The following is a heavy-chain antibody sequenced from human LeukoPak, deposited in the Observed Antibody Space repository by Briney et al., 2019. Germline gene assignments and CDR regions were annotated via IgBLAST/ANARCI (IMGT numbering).Heavy chain of an antibody. J-gene: IGHJ5*02. CDR2: IYYSGST. Sequence: SETLSLTCTVSGGSISSSSYYRGWIRQPPGKGLEWIGSIYYSGSTYYNPSLKSRVTISVDTSKNQFSLKLSSVTAADTAVYYCARSTSADIVVVPAALPEYNWFDPWGQGTLVTVSS. D-gene: IGHD2-2*01. CDR3: ARSTSADIVVVPAALPEYNWFDP. V-gene: IGHV4-39*01. CDR1: GGSISSSSYY.